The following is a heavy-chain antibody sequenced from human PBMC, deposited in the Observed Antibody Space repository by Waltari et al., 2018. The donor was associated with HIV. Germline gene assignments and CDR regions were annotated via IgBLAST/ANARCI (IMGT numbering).Heavy chain of an antibody. Sequence: QVQLVESGGGVVQPGGSLRLSCAASGFTFSSYGMHWVRQAPGKGLAWVASIRYEGSNKDYADSVKGRFTISRDNSKNTLFLQMNSLRVEDTAVYYCAKAIMGSTTLGYFDLWGRGTLVTVSS. D-gene: IGHD1-26*01. V-gene: IGHV3-30*02. CDR1: GFTFSSYG. CDR3: AKAIMGSTTLGYFDL. J-gene: IGHJ2*01. CDR2: IRYEGSNK.